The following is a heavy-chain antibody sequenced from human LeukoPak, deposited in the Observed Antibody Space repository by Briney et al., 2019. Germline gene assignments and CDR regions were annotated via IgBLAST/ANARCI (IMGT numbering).Heavy chain of an antibody. Sequence: SETLSLTCTVSGGSISSYYWTWFRQPPGKGLEWIGSIYYSGSTTYYPSLKSRVTISVDTSKNQFSLKLGSVIAEDTAVYYCARAPRGYCSGGACPASFDIWGQGTMVSVSS. CDR1: GGSISSYY. D-gene: IGHD2-15*01. J-gene: IGHJ3*02. V-gene: IGHV4-59*01. CDR2: IYYSGST. CDR3: ARAPRGYCSGGACPASFDI.